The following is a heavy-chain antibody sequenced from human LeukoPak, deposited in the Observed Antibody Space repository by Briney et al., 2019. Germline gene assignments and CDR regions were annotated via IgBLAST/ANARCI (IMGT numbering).Heavy chain of an antibody. CDR1: GGSISSGGDY. D-gene: IGHD4-17*01. V-gene: IGHV4-31*03. Sequence: PSQTLSLTCIVSGGSISSGGDYWNWIRQHPGKGLEWIGSIYYSGTTYYNPSLKSRVTISVDTSKNEFSLNLTSVTAADTAVYYCARDRGDYGDIDYWGQGTLVTVSS. CDR2: IYYSGTT. J-gene: IGHJ4*02. CDR3: ARDRGDYGDIDY.